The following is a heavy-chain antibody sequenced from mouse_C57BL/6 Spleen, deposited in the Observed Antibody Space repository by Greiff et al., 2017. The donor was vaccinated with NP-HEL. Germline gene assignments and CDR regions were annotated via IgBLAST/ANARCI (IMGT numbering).Heavy chain of an antibody. V-gene: IGHV1-55*01. CDR2: IYPGSGST. D-gene: IGHD2-3*01. CDR3: ASSGDYDEDVGARDY. Sequence: QVQLQQPGAELVKPGASVKMSCKASGYTFTSYWITWVKQRPGQGLEWIGDIYPGSGSTNYNEKFKSKATLTVDTSSSTAYLPLSRLTAEDSAGDDGASSGDYDEDVGARDYGGKGTSGTGSS. CDR1: GYTFTSYW. J-gene: IGHJ4*01.